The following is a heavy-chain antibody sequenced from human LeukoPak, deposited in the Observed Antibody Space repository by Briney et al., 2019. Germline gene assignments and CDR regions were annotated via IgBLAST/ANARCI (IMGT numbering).Heavy chain of an antibody. CDR1: GGTFSSYA. Sequence: PAASVKVSCKASGGTFSSYAISWVRQAPGQGLEWMGRIIPIFGIANYAQKFQGRVTITADKSTSTAYMELSSLRSEDTAVYYCARDFVVVVPAADYYYYGMDVWGQGTTATVSS. J-gene: IGHJ6*02. D-gene: IGHD2-2*01. V-gene: IGHV1-69*04. CDR2: IIPIFGIA. CDR3: ARDFVVVVPAADYYYYGMDV.